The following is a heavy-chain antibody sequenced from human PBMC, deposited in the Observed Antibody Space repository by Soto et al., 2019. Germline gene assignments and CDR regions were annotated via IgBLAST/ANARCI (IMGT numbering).Heavy chain of an antibody. Sequence: QVQLVQSGAEVKTPGSAVKVSCRASGGSFSSYAISWVRQAPGQGLEWMGGIVPILGATNSPQRFQGRVTISADKSTRTGVMELSSLRFDNTAIYYCARDPRTIVERTPIRDWYVDVWGRGTLVAV. J-gene: IGHJ2*01. V-gene: IGHV1-69*06. CDR2: IVPILGAT. D-gene: IGHD2-21*02. CDR3: ARDPRTIVERTPIRDWYVDV. CDR1: GGSFSSYA.